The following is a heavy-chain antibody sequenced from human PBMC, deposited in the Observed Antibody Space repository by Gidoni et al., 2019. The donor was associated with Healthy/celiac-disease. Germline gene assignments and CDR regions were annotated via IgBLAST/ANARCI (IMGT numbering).Heavy chain of an antibody. V-gene: IGHV4-39*01. CDR2: IYYSGST. D-gene: IGHD3-16*01. Sequence: QLQLQESGPGLVKPSETLSLTCTVAGGSISSSSYYWGWIRQSPGKGLEWIVSIYYSGSTYYNPSLKSRVTISVDTSKSQFSLKLSSVTAADTAVYYCARQGQGVLYRYYGMDVWGQGTTVTVSS. CDR3: ARQGQGVLYRYYGMDV. J-gene: IGHJ6*02. CDR1: GGSISSSSYY.